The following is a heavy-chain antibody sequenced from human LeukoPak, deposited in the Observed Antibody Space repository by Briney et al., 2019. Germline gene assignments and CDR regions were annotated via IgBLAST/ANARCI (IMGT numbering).Heavy chain of an antibody. CDR3: ARGDGYTGESNWFDP. CDR2: ISGSGYNT. D-gene: IGHD5-24*01. Sequence: PGGSLRLSCAASGFTFSSYAMSWVRQAPGKGLEWVSTISGSGYNTYYADSVKGRFSISRDNAKNTLYLQMNSLRAEDSAVYYCARGDGYTGESNWFDPWGQGTLVTVSS. J-gene: IGHJ5*02. CDR1: GFTFSSYA. V-gene: IGHV3-23*01.